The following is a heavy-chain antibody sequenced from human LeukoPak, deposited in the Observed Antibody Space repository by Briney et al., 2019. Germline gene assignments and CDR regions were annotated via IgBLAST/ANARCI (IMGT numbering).Heavy chain of an antibody. J-gene: IGHJ6*03. V-gene: IGHV4-59*12. CDR3: ASYKKGWSGRYYYYYYYMDV. Sequence: PSETLSLTCTVSGGSISSYYWSWIRQPPGKGLEWIGSIYYSGSTYYNPSLKSRVTISVDTSKNQFSLKLSSVTAADTAVYYCASYKKGWSGRYYYYYYYMDVWGKGTTVTVSS. D-gene: IGHD3-3*01. CDR1: GGSISSYY. CDR2: IYYSGST.